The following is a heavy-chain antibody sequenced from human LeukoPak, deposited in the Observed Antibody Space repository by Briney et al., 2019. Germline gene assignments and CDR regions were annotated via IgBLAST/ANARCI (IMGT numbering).Heavy chain of an antibody. CDR3: AADNYDFWSGDRPLRY. CDR1: GFTFSNAW. CDR2: IKSKTDGGTT. J-gene: IGHJ4*02. D-gene: IGHD3-3*01. Sequence: GGSLRLSCAASGFTFSNAWMSWVRQAPGKGLEWVGRIKSKTDGGTTDYAAPVKGRFTISRDDSKNTLYLQMNSLKTEDTAVYYCAADNYDFWSGDRPLRYWGQGTLVAVSS. V-gene: IGHV3-15*01.